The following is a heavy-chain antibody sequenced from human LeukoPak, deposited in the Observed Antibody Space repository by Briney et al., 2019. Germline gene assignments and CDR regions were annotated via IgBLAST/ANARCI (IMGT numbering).Heavy chain of an antibody. CDR2: IYSDNT. CDR1: GFTFSSFW. J-gene: IGHJ4*02. D-gene: IGHD4/OR15-4a*01. CDR3: ARRAGAYSHPYDY. V-gene: IGHV3-53*01. Sequence: GGSLRLSCAASGFTFSSFWMHWVRQAPGKGLEWVSFIYSDNTHYSDSVKGRFTISRDNSKNTLYLQMNSLRAEDTAVYYCARRAGAYSHPYDYWGQGTLVTVSS.